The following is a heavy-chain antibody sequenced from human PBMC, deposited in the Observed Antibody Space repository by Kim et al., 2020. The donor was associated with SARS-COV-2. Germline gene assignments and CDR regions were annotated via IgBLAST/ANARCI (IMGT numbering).Heavy chain of an antibody. CDR1: GGSVSSGSYY. J-gene: IGHJ4*02. Sequence: SETLSLTCTVSGGSVSSGSYYWSWIRQPPGKGLEWIGYIYYSGSTNYNPSLKSRVTISVDTSKNQFSLKLSSVTAADTAVYYCAGDGDYRFYYWGQGTLVTVSS. CDR2: IYYSGST. V-gene: IGHV4-61*01. D-gene: IGHD4-17*01. CDR3: AGDGDYRFYY.